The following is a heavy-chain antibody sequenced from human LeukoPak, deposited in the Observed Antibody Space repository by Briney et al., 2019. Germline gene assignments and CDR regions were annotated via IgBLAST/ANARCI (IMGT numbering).Heavy chain of an antibody. CDR2: IYYSGST. CDR3: ARDHRRGYYYDKPGENWFDP. J-gene: IGHJ5*02. D-gene: IGHD3-22*01. V-gene: IGHV4-59*12. CDR1: GGSISSYY. Sequence: SETLSLTCTVSGGSISSYYWSWIRQPPGKGLEWIGYIYYSGSTNYNPSLKSRVTISVDTSKNQFSLKLSSVTAADTAVYYCARDHRRGYYYDKPGENWFDPWGQGTLVTVSS.